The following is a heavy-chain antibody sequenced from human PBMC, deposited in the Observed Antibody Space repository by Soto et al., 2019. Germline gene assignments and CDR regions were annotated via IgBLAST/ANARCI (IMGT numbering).Heavy chain of an antibody. CDR3: VGDLGYCTNGVCYLGLRWFDP. CDR1: GFTFSSYS. D-gene: IGHD2-8*01. J-gene: IGHJ5*02. CDR2: ISSSSSYI. Sequence: GGSLRLSCAASGFTFSSYSMNWVRQAPGKGLEWVSSISSSSSYIYYADSVKGRFTISRDNAKNSLYLQMNSLRAEDTAVYYCVGDLGYCTNGVCYLGLRWFDPWGQGTLVTVSS. V-gene: IGHV3-21*01.